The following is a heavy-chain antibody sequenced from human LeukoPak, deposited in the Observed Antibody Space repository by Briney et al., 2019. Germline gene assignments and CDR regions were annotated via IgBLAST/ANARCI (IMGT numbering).Heavy chain of an antibody. J-gene: IGHJ4*02. D-gene: IGHD4-17*01. Sequence: SGPALVKPSQTLALTCTFSGVSLSTTGMCVTWIRQPPGKALEWLARIDWNDDKYYSTSLKTRLTISKDTSKGQVVLTMTNMDPIDAATYYCARSDYGKVDYWGQGTLVTVSS. CDR2: IDWNDDK. CDR1: GVSLSTTGMC. V-gene: IGHV2-70*11. CDR3: ARSDYGKVDY.